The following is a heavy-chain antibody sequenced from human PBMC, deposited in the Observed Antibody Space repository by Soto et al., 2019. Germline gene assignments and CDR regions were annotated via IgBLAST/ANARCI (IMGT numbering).Heavy chain of an antibody. J-gene: IGHJ6*02. CDR2: ISGYNGNT. V-gene: IGHV1-18*04. Sequence: QVQLVQSGAEVKKPGASVKVSCKASGYTFTSYGISWVRQAPGQGLEWMGWISGYNGNTYSAQKVQGRVTMTTDTSTSTANMELRSLRSDDTAVYYCARDPGVYYGSGSIGYYYYGMDVWGQGTTVTVSS. D-gene: IGHD3-10*01. CDR3: ARDPGVYYGSGSIGYYYYGMDV. CDR1: GYTFTSYG.